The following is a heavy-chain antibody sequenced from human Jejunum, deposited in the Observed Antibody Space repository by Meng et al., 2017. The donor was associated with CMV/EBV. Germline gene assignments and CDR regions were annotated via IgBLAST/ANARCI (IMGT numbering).Heavy chain of an antibody. CDR2: IYWDDDK. J-gene: IGHJ5*02. Sequence: QITLKESGPTLVNPTQTLTLTCTFSGFSLSTSEVGVGWIRQPPGKALEWLAVIYWDDDKRYSPSLKSRLTITKDTSKNQVVLTLTNMDPVDTAIYYCALFTRSWFDPWGQGTLVTVSS. CDR1: GFSLSTSEVG. CDR3: ALFTRSWFDP. D-gene: IGHD2-2*01. V-gene: IGHV2-5*02.